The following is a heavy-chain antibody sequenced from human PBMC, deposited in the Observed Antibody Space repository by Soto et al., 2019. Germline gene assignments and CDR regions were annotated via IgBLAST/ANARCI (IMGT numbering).Heavy chain of an antibody. CDR1: GFSLSTSGVG. J-gene: IGHJ4*02. D-gene: IGHD5-18*01. Sequence: SGPTLVKPTQTLTLTCTFSGFSLSTSGVGVGWIRQPPGKALEWLALIYWDDDKRYSPSLKSRLTITKDTSKNQVVLTMTNMDPVDTATYYCAHRLSSMRTAMVTFDYWGQGTLVTVSS. V-gene: IGHV2-5*02. CDR2: IYWDDDK. CDR3: AHRLSSMRTAMVTFDY.